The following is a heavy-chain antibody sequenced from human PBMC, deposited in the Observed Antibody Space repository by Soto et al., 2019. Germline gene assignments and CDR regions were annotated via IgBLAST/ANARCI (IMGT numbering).Heavy chain of an antibody. CDR1: GGSVSSSGNY. CDR2: IYYSGST. CDR3: ARAKPRSGPYSSGWYGNWFDP. D-gene: IGHD6-19*01. J-gene: IGHJ5*02. Sequence: SETLSLTCTVSGGSVSSSGNYWGWIRQPPGKGLEWIGSIYYSGSTYYNPSLKSRVTTSVDTSKNQFSLKLSSVTAADTAVYYCARAKPRSGPYSSGWYGNWFDPWGQGTLVTISS. V-gene: IGHV4-39*01.